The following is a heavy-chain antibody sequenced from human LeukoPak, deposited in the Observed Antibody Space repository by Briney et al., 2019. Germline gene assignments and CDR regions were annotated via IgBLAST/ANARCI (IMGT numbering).Heavy chain of an antibody. J-gene: IGHJ3*02. CDR1: RFTFSSYA. CDR2: IRSKAYGGTT. D-gene: IGHD1-7*01. V-gene: IGHV3-49*04. Sequence: GGSLRLSCAASRFTFSSYAMSWVRQAPGKGLEWVGFIRSKAYGGTTEYAASVKGRFTISRDDSKSIAYLQMNSLKTEDTAVYYCTTVPWNYVKDAFDIWGQGTMVTVSS. CDR3: TTVPWNYVKDAFDI.